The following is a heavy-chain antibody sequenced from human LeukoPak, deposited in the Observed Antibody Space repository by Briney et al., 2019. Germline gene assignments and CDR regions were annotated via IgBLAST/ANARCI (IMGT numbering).Heavy chain of an antibody. CDR1: GYTFSTYS. CDR3: ASSEY. CDR2: ISPSSSSI. J-gene: IGHJ4*02. V-gene: IGHV3-48*02. Sequence: PGGSLRLSCVASGYTFSTYSMNWVRQAPGKGLEWVSYISPSSSSIYYADSVKGRFTISRDNAKNSLYLQMNSLRDEDTAVYYCASSEYWGQGTLVTVSS.